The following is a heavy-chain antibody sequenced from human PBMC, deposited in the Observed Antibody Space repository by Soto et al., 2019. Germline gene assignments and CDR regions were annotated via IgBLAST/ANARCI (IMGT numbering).Heavy chain of an antibody. CDR2: IYYSGST. J-gene: IGHJ4*02. D-gene: IGHD3-10*01. V-gene: IGHV4-59*08. CDR1: GGSISSYY. Sequence: SETLSLTCTVSGGSISSYYLSWIRQPPGKGLEWIGYIYYSGSTNYNPSLKSRVTISVDTSKNQFSLKLSSVTAADTAVYYCARRSYYYGSGSYDYWGQGTLVTVSS. CDR3: ARRSYYYGSGSYDY.